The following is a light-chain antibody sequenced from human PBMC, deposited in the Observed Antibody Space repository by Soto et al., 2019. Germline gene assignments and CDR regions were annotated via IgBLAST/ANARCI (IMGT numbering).Light chain of an antibody. CDR2: GHN. CDR1: SSSIGSNT. CDR3: AAWDDSLNGRV. V-gene: IGLV1-44*01. J-gene: IGLJ2*01. Sequence: QPVLTQPPSASGTPGQRVTISRSGSSSSIGSNTVNWYQQLPGTAPKLLIYGHNQRPSGVPDRFSGSRSGTSASLAISGLQSEDEADYYCAAWDDSLNGRVFGGGTKLTVL.